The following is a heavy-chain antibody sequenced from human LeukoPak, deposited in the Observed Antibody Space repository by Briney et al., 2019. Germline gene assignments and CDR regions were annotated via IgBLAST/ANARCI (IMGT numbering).Heavy chain of an antibody. D-gene: IGHD4-17*01. CDR3: ARGAYGDYVTGFSFDY. CDR2: IIPIFGTA. J-gene: IGHJ4*02. CDR1: GGTFSSYA. Sequence: PGASVKVSCKASGGTFSSYAISWVRQAPGQGLEWMGRIIPIFGTANYAQKFQGRVTITTDESTSTAYMELSSLRSEDTAVYYCARGAYGDYVTGFSFDYWGQGTLVTVSS. V-gene: IGHV1-69*05.